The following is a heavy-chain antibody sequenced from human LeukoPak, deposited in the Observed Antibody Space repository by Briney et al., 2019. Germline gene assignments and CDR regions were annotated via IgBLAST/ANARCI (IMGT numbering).Heavy chain of an antibody. J-gene: IGHJ4*02. D-gene: IGHD5-18*01. CDR1: GFTFDGYA. CDR2: ISWNSGSI. Sequence: GGSLRLSCAASGFTFDGYAMHWVRQAPGKGLEWVSGISWNSGSIGYADSVKGRFTISRDNAKNSLYLQMNSLRAEDTALYYCAKDKVHGAMAFDYWGQGTLVTVSS. V-gene: IGHV3-9*01. CDR3: AKDKVHGAMAFDY.